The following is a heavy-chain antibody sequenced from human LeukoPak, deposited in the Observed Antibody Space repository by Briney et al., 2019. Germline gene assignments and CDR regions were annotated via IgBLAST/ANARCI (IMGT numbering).Heavy chain of an antibody. D-gene: IGHD3-10*01. CDR3: ARDYGSGSYSRNYYYGMDV. CDR1: GGSIGSYY. J-gene: IGHJ6*02. CDR2: IYYSGST. Sequence: SETLSLTCTVSGGSIGSYYWSWIRQPPGKGLEWIGYIYYSGSTNYNPSLKSRVTISVDTSKNQFSLKLSSVTAADTAVYYCARDYGSGSYSRNYYYGMDVWGQGTTVTVSS. V-gene: IGHV4-59*01.